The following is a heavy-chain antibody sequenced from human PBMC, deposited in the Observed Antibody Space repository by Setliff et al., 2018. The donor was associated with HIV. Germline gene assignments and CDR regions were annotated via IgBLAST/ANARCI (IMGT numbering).Heavy chain of an antibody. CDR2: IFYSGSI. Sequence: PSETLSLTCTVSGGSIRSSSYYWGWIRQPPGKGLEWIGNIFYSGSIYYNPSLKSRVTMSVDTSKNQFSLKLSSVTAADTAVYYCATGQWLRGAFDIWGQGTMVTVSS. D-gene: IGHD6-19*01. V-gene: IGHV4-39*07. CDR3: ATGQWLRGAFDI. J-gene: IGHJ3*02. CDR1: GGSIRSSSYY.